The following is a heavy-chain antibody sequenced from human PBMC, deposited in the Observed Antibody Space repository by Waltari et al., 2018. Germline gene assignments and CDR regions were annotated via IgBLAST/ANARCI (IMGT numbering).Heavy chain of an antibody. CDR2: ISSSGSTS. V-gene: IGHV3-48*03. J-gene: IGHJ4*02. CDR3: AGLAIVVVTGEGDY. D-gene: IGHD2-21*02. Sequence: EVQLVESGGGLVQPGGSLRLSCAASGFTFSSYEMNWVRQAPGQGLEWVSYISSSGSTSSSAGLVKGRFTSARDNAKNSLYLQINSLRGEGTAVYYCAGLAIVVVTGEGDYWGQGTLVTVSS. CDR1: GFTFSSYE.